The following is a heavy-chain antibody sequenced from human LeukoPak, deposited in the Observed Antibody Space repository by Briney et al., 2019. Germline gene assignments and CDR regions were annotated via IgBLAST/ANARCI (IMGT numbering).Heavy chain of an antibody. V-gene: IGHV1-69*05. CDR1: GGTFTSYA. Sequence: ASVKVSCKASGGTFTSYAISWVRQAPGQGLEWMGGIILIFGTANYAQKFQGSITITTDESTRTAYMELSSLRSEDTAVYYCARAYSSSWYRIDAFDIWGQGTMVTVSS. J-gene: IGHJ3*02. CDR2: IILIFGTA. D-gene: IGHD6-13*01. CDR3: ARAYSSSWYRIDAFDI.